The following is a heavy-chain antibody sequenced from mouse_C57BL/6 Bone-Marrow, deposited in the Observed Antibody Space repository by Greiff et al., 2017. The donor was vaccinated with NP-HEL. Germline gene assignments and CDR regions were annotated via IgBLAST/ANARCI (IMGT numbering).Heavy chain of an antibody. D-gene: IGHD2-3*01. Sequence: VQLQQSGTVLARPGASVKMSCKTSGYTFTSYWMHWVKQRPGQGLEWIGAIYPGNSDTSYNQKFKGKAKLTAVTSASTAYMELSSLTNADSAVYYCTRFGGYYPYFDVWGTGTTVTVSS. V-gene: IGHV1-5*01. J-gene: IGHJ1*03. CDR1: GYTFTSYW. CDR2: IYPGNSDT. CDR3: TRFGGYYPYFDV.